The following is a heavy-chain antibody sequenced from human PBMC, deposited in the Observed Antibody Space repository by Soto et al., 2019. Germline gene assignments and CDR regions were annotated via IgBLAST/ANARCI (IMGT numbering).Heavy chain of an antibody. CDR2: IYYSGTT. CDR1: GGSISSNDYY. D-gene: IGHD6-13*01. J-gene: IGHJ3*02. V-gene: IGHV4-39*01. Sequence: SETLSLTCTVSGGSISSNDYYWDWIRQSPGKGLEWIGSIYYSGTTYYDPSLKSRVTISVDTSKNQFSLKLNSVTAADTAVYYCARQSSSSWYFNAFAIWGQGTMVTVSS. CDR3: ARQSSSSWYFNAFAI.